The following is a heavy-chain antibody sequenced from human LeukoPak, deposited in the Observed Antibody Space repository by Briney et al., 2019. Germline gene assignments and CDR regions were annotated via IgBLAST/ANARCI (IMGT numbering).Heavy chain of an antibody. CDR3: ARDQGAWGYGYNFDY. D-gene: IGHD3-16*01. CDR2: ISYDGSSA. Sequence: PGGSLRLSCAASGFTFGSYWMHRVRQAPGKGMVWVSRISYDGSSATYADSVKGRFTFSRDNAQNTVYLQMNSLRTEDTAVYYCARDQGAWGYGYNFDYWGQGTLVTVSS. V-gene: IGHV3-74*01. CDR1: GFTFGSYW. J-gene: IGHJ4*02.